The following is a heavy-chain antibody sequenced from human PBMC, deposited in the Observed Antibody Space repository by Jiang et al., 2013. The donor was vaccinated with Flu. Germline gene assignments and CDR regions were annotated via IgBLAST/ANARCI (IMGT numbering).Heavy chain of an antibody. CDR3: ARDHSSGWYSEYFQH. Sequence: PGLVKPSQTLSLTCTVSGGSISSGSYYWSWIRQPAGKGLEWIGRIYTSGSTNYNPSLKSRVTISVDTSKNQFSLKLSSVTAADTAVYYCARDHSSGWYSEYFQHWGQGTLVTVSS. J-gene: IGHJ1*01. V-gene: IGHV4-61*02. CDR2: IYTSGST. CDR1: GGSISSGSYY. D-gene: IGHD6-19*01.